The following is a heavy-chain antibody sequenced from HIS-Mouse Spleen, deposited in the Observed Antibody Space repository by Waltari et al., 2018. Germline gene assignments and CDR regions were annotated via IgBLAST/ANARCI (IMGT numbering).Heavy chain of an antibody. CDR1: GGSISRSRYY. Sequence: QLQLQESGPGLVKPSETLSLTCTVAGGSISRSRYYWGWIRQPPGKGLEWIGSIYYSGSTYYTPSLKSRVTISVDTSKNQFSLKLSSVTAADTAVYYCAREIPYSSSWYDWYFDLWGRGTLVTVSS. D-gene: IGHD6-13*01. CDR3: AREIPYSSSWYDWYFDL. CDR2: IYYSGST. V-gene: IGHV4-39*07. J-gene: IGHJ2*01.